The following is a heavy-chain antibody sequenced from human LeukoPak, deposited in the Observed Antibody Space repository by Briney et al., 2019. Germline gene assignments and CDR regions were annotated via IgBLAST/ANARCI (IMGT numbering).Heavy chain of an antibody. CDR3: ARIGATSGLDS. D-gene: IGHD3-10*01. J-gene: IGHJ4*02. CDR2: FYDSGST. CDR1: GGSISSYY. Sequence: SETLSLTCTVSGGSISSYYWSWIRQPPGKGLERIGYFYDSGSTNYNPSLKSQLTISVDTSKNQFSLKLSPVTAADTAVYYCARIGATSGLDSWGQGTLVTVSS. V-gene: IGHV4-59*01.